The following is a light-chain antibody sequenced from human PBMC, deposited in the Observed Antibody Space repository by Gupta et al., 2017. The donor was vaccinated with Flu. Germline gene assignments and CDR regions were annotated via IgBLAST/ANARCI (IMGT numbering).Light chain of an antibody. J-gene: IGKJ2*01. V-gene: IGKV3-11*01. CDR3: QQRSDWPYT. CDR1: QSINSF. Sequence: IVLTQSPATLSLSPGERATLSCRASQSINSFLAWYQQRPGQAPRLLVFDATNRATGIPARYSGGESGTDFSLTINSLEPEDSAVYYCQQRSDWPYTFGQGTKLEIK. CDR2: DAT.